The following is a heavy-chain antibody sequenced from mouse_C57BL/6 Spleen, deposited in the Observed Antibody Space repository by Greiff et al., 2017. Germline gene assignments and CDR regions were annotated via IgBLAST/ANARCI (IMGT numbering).Heavy chain of an antibody. J-gene: IGHJ3*01. D-gene: IGHD2-5*01. CDR1: GFTFNTYA. Sequence: EVMLVESGGGLVQPKGSLKLSCAASGFTFNTYAMHWVRQAPGKGLEWVARIRSKSSNYATYYADSVKDRFTISRDDSQSMLYLQMNNLKTEDTAMYYCVRDGYSNYVSWFAYWGQGTLVTVSA. CDR2: IRSKSSNYAT. CDR3: VRDGYSNYVSWFAY. V-gene: IGHV10-3*01.